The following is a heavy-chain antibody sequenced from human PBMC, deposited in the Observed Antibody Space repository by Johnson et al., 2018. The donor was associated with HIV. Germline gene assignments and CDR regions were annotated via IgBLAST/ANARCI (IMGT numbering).Heavy chain of an antibody. D-gene: IGHD3-10*02. CDR1: GFTFSSYA. CDR3: AREREFTMCDAFDI. J-gene: IGHJ3*02. V-gene: IGHV3-30*14. CDR2: ISYDGSNK. Sequence: QVQLVESGGGVVQPGRSLRLSCAASGFTFSSYAMHWVRQAPGKGLEWVAVISYDGSNKYYADSVKGRFTISRENAKNSLYLQLNSLRAGDTAVYYCAREREFTMCDAFDIWGQGTMVTVSS.